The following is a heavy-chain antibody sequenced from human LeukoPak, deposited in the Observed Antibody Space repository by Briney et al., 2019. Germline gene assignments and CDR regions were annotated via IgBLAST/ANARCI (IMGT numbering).Heavy chain of an antibody. J-gene: IGHJ4*02. D-gene: IGHD3-22*01. V-gene: IGHV3-7*01. CDR3: ARRGTMIVVVGYYYFDY. CDR1: GFTFSSYW. CDR2: IKQDGSEK. Sequence: GGSLRLSCAASGFTFSSYWMSWVRQAPGKGLEWVANIKQDGSEKYYVNSVKGRFTISRDNAKNSLYLQMNSLRAEDTAVYYCARRGTMIVVVGYYYFDYWGQGTLVTVSS.